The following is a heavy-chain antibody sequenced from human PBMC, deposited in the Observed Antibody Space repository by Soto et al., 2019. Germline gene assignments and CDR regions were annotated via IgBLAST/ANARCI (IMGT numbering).Heavy chain of an antibody. CDR3: TRRSFRGPLGWFDP. J-gene: IGHJ5*02. CDR2: IHMSVP. V-gene: IGHV4-59*01. CDR1: GDSIDIYY. Sequence: PSESLSLTCFVSGDSIDIYYWSWIRQVPGKGLEWIGDIHMSVPRYNPSLKNRVTISFNTSAKEFHLKLTSVTAADTAVYYCTRRSFRGPLGWFDPGGQGPPVTVSS. D-gene: IGHD3-16*01.